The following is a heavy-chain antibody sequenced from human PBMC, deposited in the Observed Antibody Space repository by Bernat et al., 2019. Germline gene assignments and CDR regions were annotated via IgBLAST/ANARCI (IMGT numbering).Heavy chain of an antibody. D-gene: IGHD3-3*01. V-gene: IGHV3-48*02. CDR2: ISSSSSTI. CDR3: ARDGNGASAYYDFWSGYYVNRYYYGMDV. CDR1: GFTFSSYS. Sequence: EVQLVESGGGLVQPGGSLRLSFAASGFTFSSYSMNWVRQAPGKGLEWVSYISSSSSTIYYADSVKGRFTIPSDNAKNSLYLQMNSLRDEDTAVYYCARDGNGASAYYDFWSGYYVNRYYYGMDVWGQGTTVTVSS. J-gene: IGHJ6*02.